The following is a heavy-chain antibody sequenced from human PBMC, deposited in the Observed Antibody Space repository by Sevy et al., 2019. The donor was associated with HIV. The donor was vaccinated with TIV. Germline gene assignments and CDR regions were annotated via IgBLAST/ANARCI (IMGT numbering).Heavy chain of an antibody. CDR3: ARHCSTTSCSHAFDI. V-gene: IGHV4-34*01. D-gene: IGHD2-2*01. J-gene: IGHJ3*02. Sequence: SETLSLTCAVYGGSFSGYYWSWIRQPPGKGLEWIGEINHSGSTIYNPSLKSRVIISVDTSKNQFSLKLSSVTAADTAVYYCARHCSTTSCSHAFDIWGQGTMVTVSS. CDR2: INHSGST. CDR1: GGSFSGYY.